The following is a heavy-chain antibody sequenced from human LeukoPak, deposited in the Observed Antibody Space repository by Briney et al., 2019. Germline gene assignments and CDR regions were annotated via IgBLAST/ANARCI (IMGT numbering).Heavy chain of an antibody. CDR1: GYTFTSYG. J-gene: IGHJ4*02. D-gene: IGHD3-10*01. V-gene: IGHV1-69*05. CDR2: IIPIFGTA. Sequence: SVKVSCKASGYTFTSYGISWVRQAPGQGLEWMGGIIPIFGTANYAQKFQGRVTITTDESTSTAYMELSSLRSEDTAVYYCARDTMVRGVIPYFDYWGQGTLVTVSS. CDR3: ARDTMVRGVIPYFDY.